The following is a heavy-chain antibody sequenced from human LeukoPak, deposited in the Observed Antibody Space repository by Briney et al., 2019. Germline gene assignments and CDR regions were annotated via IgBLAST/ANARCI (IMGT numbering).Heavy chain of an antibody. CDR1: GGSISSYY. CDR3: ARGTRTGDFDY. Sequence: SETLSLTCTVSGGSISSYYWSWIRQPAGKGLEWIGRIYTSGSTSYNPSLKSRVTMSVDTPKNQFSLKLSSVTAADTAVYYCARGTRTGDFDYWGQGTLVTVSS. D-gene: IGHD7-27*01. CDR2: IYTSGST. V-gene: IGHV4-4*07. J-gene: IGHJ4*02.